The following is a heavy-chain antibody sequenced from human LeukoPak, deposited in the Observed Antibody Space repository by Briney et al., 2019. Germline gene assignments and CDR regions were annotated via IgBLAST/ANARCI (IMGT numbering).Heavy chain of an antibody. Sequence: ASVKVSCKASGYTFTSYDINWVRQATGQGLEWMGWMNPNSGNTGYAQKFQGRVTMTRNTSISTAYMELSSLRSEDTAVYYCARGRRRGWFGELSSAEYFQHWGQGTLVTVSS. CDR3: ARGRRRGWFGELSSAEYFQH. V-gene: IGHV1-8*01. CDR2: MNPNSGNT. J-gene: IGHJ1*01. D-gene: IGHD3-10*01. CDR1: GYTFTSYD.